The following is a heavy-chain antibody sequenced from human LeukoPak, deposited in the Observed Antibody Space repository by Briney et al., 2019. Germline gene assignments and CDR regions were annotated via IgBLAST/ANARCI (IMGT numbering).Heavy chain of an antibody. CDR2: IYYSGST. CDR1: GGSISSSSYY. D-gene: IGHD3-22*01. CDR3: ARDSSGYWDAFDI. V-gene: IGHV4-39*07. Sequence: SETLSLTCTVSGGSISSSSYYWGWIRQPPGKGLEWIGSIYYSGSTYYNPSLKSRVTISVDTSKNQFSLKLSSVTAADTAVYYCARDSSGYWDAFDIWGQGTMVTVSS. J-gene: IGHJ3*02.